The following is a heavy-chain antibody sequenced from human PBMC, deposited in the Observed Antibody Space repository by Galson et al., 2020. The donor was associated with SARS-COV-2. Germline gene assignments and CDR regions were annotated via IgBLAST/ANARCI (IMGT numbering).Heavy chain of an antibody. CDR1: GFTFNSYA. CDR2: ISYDGSNK. D-gene: IGHD4-17*01. Sequence: GESLKISCAASGFTFNSYAMHWVRQAPGKGLEWVAVISYDGSNKYYADSVKGRFTISRDNSKNTLYLQMNSLRAEDTAVYYCARDAHYGDYGAPEYWGQGTLVTVSS. CDR3: ARDAHYGDYGAPEY. J-gene: IGHJ4*02. V-gene: IGHV3-30*04.